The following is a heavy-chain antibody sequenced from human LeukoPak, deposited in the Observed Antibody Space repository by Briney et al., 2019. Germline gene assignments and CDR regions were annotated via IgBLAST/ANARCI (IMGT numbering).Heavy chain of an antibody. J-gene: IGHJ4*02. V-gene: IGHV4-4*07. Sequence: PSETLSLTCTVSGGSISSYYWSWIRQPAGKGLEWIGRIYTSGSTNYNPSLKSRVTMSVDTSKNQFSLKLSSVTAADTAVYYCARDLGALWFGDGGQWYFDYWGQGTLVTVSS. CDR1: GGSISSYY. D-gene: IGHD3-10*01. CDR2: IYTSGST. CDR3: ARDLGALWFGDGGQWYFDY.